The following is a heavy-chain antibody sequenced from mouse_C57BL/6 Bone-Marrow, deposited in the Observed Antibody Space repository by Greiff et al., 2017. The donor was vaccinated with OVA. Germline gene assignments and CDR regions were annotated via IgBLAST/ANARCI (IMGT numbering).Heavy chain of an antibody. D-gene: IGHD2-3*01. V-gene: IGHV10-1*01. Sequence: EAGGGLVQPKGSLKLSCAASGFSFNTYAMNWVRQAPGKGLEWVARIRSKSNNYATYYADSVKDRFTISRDDSESMLYLQMNNLKTEDTAMYYCVRLYDGYPWFAYWGKGTMVTVSA. CDR2: IRSKSNNYAT. J-gene: IGHJ3*01. CDR1: GFSFNTYA. CDR3: VRLYDGYPWFAY.